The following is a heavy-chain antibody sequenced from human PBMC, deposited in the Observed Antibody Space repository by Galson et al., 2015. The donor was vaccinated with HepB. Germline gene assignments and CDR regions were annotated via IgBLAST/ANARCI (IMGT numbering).Heavy chain of an antibody. CDR2: ISGSGGST. D-gene: IGHD2-2*02. J-gene: IGHJ6*02. Sequence: SLRLSCAASGFTFSSYAMSWVRQAPGKGLEWVSAISGSGGSTYYADSVKGRFTISRDNSKNTLYLQMNSLRAEDTAVYYCANPCARGSTSCYIGGPYYYGMDVWGQGTTVTVSS. CDR1: GFTFSSYA. V-gene: IGHV3-23*01. CDR3: ANPCARGSTSCYIGGPYYYGMDV.